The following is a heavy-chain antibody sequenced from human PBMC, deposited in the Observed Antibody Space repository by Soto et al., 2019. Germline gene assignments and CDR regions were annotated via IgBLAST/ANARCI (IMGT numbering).Heavy chain of an antibody. V-gene: IGHV3-13*05. CDR1: GFTFRNYD. J-gene: IGHJ6*02. Sequence: EVQLVDSGGGLVQPGGSLRLSCEASGFTFRNYDMHWVRQGTGKGLEWVSGISAAGDPDYADSVEGRFSISRENAQNSFFLQINWLRVGDTAGYYCARTDRDFYVLDFWGQGTTVIVSS. CDR2: ISAAGDP. CDR3: ARTDRDFYVLDF.